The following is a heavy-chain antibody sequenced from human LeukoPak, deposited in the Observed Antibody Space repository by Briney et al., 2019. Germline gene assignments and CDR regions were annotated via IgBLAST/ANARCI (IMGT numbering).Heavy chain of an antibody. V-gene: IGHV3-74*01. CDR3: ARVAHYYDSSGYYSY. Sequence: GGSLRLSCAASGFTFSSYWMHSVRQAPGKGLVWVSRINSDGSSTSYADSVKGRFTISRDNAKNTLYLQMNSLRADDTAVYYCARVAHYYDSSGYYSYWGQGTLVTVSS. CDR1: GFTFSSYW. D-gene: IGHD3-22*01. CDR2: INSDGSST. J-gene: IGHJ4*02.